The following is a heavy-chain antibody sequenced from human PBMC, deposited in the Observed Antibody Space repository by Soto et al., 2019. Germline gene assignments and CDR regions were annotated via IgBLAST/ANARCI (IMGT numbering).Heavy chain of an antibody. CDR1: GGTFSSYA. CDR2: IIPIFGTA. CDR3: ARNGYCSGGSCYGY. V-gene: IGHV1-69*13. Sequence: GASVKVSCKASGGTFSSYAISWVRQAPGQGLEWMGGIIPIFGTANYAQKFQGRVTITADESTSTAYMELSSLRSEDTAVYYCARNGYCSGGSCYGYWGQGTLVTSPQ. D-gene: IGHD2-15*01. J-gene: IGHJ4*02.